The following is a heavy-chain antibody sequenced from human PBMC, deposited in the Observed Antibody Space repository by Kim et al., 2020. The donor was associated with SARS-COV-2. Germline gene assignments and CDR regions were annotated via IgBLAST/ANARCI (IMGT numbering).Heavy chain of an antibody. V-gene: IGHV4-38-2*02. CDR2: IYHSGST. CDR3: ARGRGRWLQFGSWFDP. Sequence: SETLSLTCTVSGYSISSGYYWGWIRQPPGKGLEWIGSIYHSGSTYYNPSLKSRVTISVDTSKNQFSLKLSSVTAADTAVYYCARGRGRWLQFGSWFDPWG. CDR1: GYSISSGYY. J-gene: IGHJ5*02. D-gene: IGHD5-12*01.